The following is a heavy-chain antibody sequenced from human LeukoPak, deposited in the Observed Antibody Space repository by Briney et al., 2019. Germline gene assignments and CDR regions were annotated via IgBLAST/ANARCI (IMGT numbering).Heavy chain of an antibody. CDR1: GYSFSSYD. J-gene: IGHJ4*02. D-gene: IGHD4-17*01. V-gene: IGHV1-8*03. CDR2: MNPNSGNT. CDR3: ARGGDYGDFDY. Sequence: ASVKVSCKASGYSFSSYDINWVRQATGQGLEWMGWMNPNSGNTGYTQKFQGRVTITRNTSISTAYMELSSLRSEDTAVYYCARGGDYGDFDYWGQGTLVTVSS.